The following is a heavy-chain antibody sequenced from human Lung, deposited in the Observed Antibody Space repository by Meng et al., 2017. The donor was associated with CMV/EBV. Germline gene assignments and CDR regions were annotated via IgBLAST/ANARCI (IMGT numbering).Heavy chain of an antibody. D-gene: IGHD2-2*01. Sequence: SVKVSCKASGCTFSSYAISWVRQAPGQGLEWMGGIISIFGTANYAQKFQGRVTITTDESTSTAYMELSSLGSEDTAVYYCARGGYQLLVYYYYYGMDVWGQGTTVTVSS. V-gene: IGHV1-69*05. CDR3: ARGGYQLLVYYYYYGMDV. CDR1: GCTFSSYA. J-gene: IGHJ6*02. CDR2: IISIFGTA.